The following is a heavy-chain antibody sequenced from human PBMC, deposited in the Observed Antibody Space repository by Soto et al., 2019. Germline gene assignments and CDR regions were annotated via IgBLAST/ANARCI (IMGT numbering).Heavy chain of an antibody. CDR3: ATQSPTITMIVVVPDAFDI. D-gene: IGHD3-22*01. J-gene: IGHJ3*02. V-gene: IGHV5-51*01. Sequence: GESLKISCKGSGYSFTSYWIGWVRQMPGKGLEWMGIIYPGDSDTRYSPSFQGQATISADKSISTAYLQWSSLKASDTAMYYCATQSPTITMIVVVPDAFDIWGQGTMVTVSS. CDR1: GYSFTSYW. CDR2: IYPGDSDT.